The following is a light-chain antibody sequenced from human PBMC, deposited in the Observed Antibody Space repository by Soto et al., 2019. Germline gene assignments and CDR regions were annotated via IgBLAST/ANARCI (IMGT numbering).Light chain of an antibody. CDR1: QSVSSY. J-gene: IGKJ4*01. Sequence: EIVLTQSPATLSLSPGERATLSCRASQSVSSYLAWYQQKPGQAPRRLIYDASNRATGIPARFSGSGSGTDFTLTISSLEPEDFAVYYCQQRSSSPSTFGGGTKVEIK. V-gene: IGKV3-11*01. CDR2: DAS. CDR3: QQRSSSPST.